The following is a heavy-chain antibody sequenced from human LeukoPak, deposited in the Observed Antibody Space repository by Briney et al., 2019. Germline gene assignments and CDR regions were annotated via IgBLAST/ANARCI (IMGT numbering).Heavy chain of an antibody. V-gene: IGHV5-51*01. CDR2: IYPGDSDT. Sequence: GESLKISCKGSGYSFTSYWIGWVRQMPGKGLGWMGIIYPGDSDTRYSPSFQGQVTISADKSISTAYLQWSSLKASDTAMYYCARATAYCGGDCYFDYWGQGTLVTVSS. D-gene: IGHD2-21*02. J-gene: IGHJ4*02. CDR1: GYSFTSYW. CDR3: ARATAYCGGDCYFDY.